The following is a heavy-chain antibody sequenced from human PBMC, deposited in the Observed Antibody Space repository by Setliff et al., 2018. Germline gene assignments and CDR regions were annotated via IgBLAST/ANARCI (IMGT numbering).Heavy chain of an antibody. CDR3: ARGVPGSSFDY. Sequence: SVKVSCKAYGYTFSRNYITWVRQAPGRGLEWMGGIIPILGIANYAQKFQGRVTITADKSTSTAYMELSSLRSEDTAVYYCARGVPGSSFDYWGQGTLVTVSS. D-gene: IGHD6-13*01. CDR1: GYTFSRNY. V-gene: IGHV1-69*10. J-gene: IGHJ4*02. CDR2: IIPILGIA.